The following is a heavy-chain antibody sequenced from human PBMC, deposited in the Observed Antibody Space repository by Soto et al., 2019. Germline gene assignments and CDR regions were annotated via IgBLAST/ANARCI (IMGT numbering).Heavy chain of an antibody. V-gene: IGHV4-59*01. Sequence: QLQESGPGLVKPSETLSLTCTVSGGSISSYYWSWIRQPPGKGLEWIGYIYYSGSTNYNPSLKSRVTISVDTSKNPSSLKPSSVTAADTAVYYCASGSPPAYSSCWYEPLCAFDIWVQGTMLTVSS. CDR3: ASGSPPAYSSCWYEPLCAFDI. D-gene: IGHD6-19*01. J-gene: IGHJ3*02. CDR1: GGSISSYY. CDR2: IYYSGST.